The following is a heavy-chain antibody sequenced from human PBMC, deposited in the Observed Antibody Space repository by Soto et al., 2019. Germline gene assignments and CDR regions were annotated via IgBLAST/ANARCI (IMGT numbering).Heavy chain of an antibody. D-gene: IGHD3-22*01. CDR3: ARDSLMDSSGYSPPDLIDY. Sequence: SGTLSLTCTVSRGSISRYYWSWILLSSGKGLEWIGYIYYSGSTYYNPSLKSRVTISVDTSKNQFSLKLSSVTAADTAVYYCARDSLMDSSGYSPPDLIDYWSQRTLDIVSS. J-gene: IGHJ4*02. CDR1: RGSISRYY. V-gene: IGHV4-59*12. CDR2: IYYSGST.